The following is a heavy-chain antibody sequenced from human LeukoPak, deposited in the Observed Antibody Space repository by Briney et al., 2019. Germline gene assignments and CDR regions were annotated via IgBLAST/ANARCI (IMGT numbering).Heavy chain of an antibody. D-gene: IGHD3-10*01. CDR3: ARRARARVRGVPGHYYFDY. Sequence: PSETLSLTCTVSGGSISSYYWSWIRQPPGKGLEWMGYFYYSGSTNYNPSLKSRVSISVDTSKNQFSLKLSSVTAADTAVYYCARRARARVRGVPGHYYFDYWGQGTLVTVSS. CDR1: GGSISSYY. V-gene: IGHV4-59*08. CDR2: FYYSGST. J-gene: IGHJ4*02.